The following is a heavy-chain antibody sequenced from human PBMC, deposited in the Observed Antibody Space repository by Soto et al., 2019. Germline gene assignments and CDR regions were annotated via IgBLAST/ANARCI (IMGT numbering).Heavy chain of an antibody. CDR3: ARGPRGSHPLEFFDY. Sequence: QVQLVQSGAEVKKPGSSVKVSCKTSGGTFTNYNFHWVRQAPGQGLEWLGGVTPTYGSSNYAQRFQGRVNMTADKSTRTAYMELSSLRSDDTAVYSCARGPRGSHPLEFFDYWGQGTLVIVSS. CDR2: VTPTYGSS. V-gene: IGHV1-69*06. CDR1: GGTFTNYN. J-gene: IGHJ4*02. D-gene: IGHD3-10*01.